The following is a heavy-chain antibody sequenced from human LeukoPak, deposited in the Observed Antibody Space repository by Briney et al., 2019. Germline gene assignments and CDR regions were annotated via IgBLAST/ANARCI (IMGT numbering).Heavy chain of an antibody. J-gene: IGHJ4*02. Sequence: PGGSLRLSCAASGFTFSSYAMSWVRQAPGKGLEWVSAISGSGGSTYYADSVKGRFTISRDNSKNTLYLQMNSPRAEDTAVYYCAKDGPMVRGVISPTLYYFDYWGQGTLVTVSS. CDR2: ISGSGGST. CDR3: AKDGPMVRGVISPTLYYFDY. D-gene: IGHD3-10*01. V-gene: IGHV3-23*01. CDR1: GFTFSSYA.